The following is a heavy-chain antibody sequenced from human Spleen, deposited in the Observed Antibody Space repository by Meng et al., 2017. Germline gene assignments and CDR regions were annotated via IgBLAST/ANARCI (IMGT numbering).Heavy chain of an antibody. Sequence: QVQLQESGPGLVKPSQTLSLTCTVSGGSISSGDYYWSWIRQPPGKGLEWIGYTYNSGSTYYNPSLKSRVTISVDMSKNQFSLKLRFVTAADTAVYYCAREGRSHQVGVSVYWGQGNLVTVSS. D-gene: IGHD2-21*01. CDR2: TYNSGST. J-gene: IGHJ4*02. CDR1: GGSISSGDYY. CDR3: AREGRSHQVGVSVY. V-gene: IGHV4-30-4*01.